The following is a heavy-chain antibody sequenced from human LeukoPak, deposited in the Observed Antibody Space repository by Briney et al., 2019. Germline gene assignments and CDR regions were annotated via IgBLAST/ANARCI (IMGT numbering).Heavy chain of an antibody. CDR1: GFSFSSYA. CDR2: ISGSGSDT. CDR3: AKDRGIGAAGTLFDY. V-gene: IGHV3-23*01. J-gene: IGHJ4*02. D-gene: IGHD6-13*01. Sequence: PGGSVRLSCAACGFSFSSYAMRWVRQAPGKGLEWVSTISGSGSDTYYADSVKGRFTISRDNSKNTLDLPMNSLRAGDTAVYYCAKDRGIGAAGTLFDYWAQRTLVTVSS.